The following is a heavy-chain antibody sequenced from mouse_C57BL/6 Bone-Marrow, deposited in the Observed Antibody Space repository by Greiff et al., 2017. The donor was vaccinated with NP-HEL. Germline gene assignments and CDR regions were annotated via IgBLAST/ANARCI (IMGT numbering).Heavy chain of an antibody. CDR2: ISYDGSN. CDR3: ARGRIYYDYLDY. J-gene: IGHJ2*01. CDR1: GYSITSGYY. D-gene: IGHD2-4*01. Sequence: EVKLMESGPGLVKPSQSLSLTCSVTGYSITSGYYWNWIRQFPGNKLEWMGYISYDGSNNYNPSLKNRISITRDTSKNQFFLKLNSVTTEDTATYYCARGRIYYDYLDYWGQGTTLTVSS. V-gene: IGHV3-6*01.